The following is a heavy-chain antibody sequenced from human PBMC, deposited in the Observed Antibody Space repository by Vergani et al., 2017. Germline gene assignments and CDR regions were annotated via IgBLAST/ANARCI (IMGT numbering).Heavy chain of an antibody. D-gene: IGHD6-13*01. J-gene: IGHJ4*02. CDR1: GGSISSGGYS. Sequence: QLQLQESGSGLVKPSQTLSLTCAVSGGSISSGGYSWSWIRQPPGKGLEWIGYIYYSGSTYYNPSLKSRVTISVDTSKNQFSLKLSSVTAADTAVYYCARENQQQQPEYYFDYWGQGTLVTVSS. CDR2: IYYSGST. V-gene: IGHV4-30-2*05. CDR3: ARENQQQQPEYYFDY.